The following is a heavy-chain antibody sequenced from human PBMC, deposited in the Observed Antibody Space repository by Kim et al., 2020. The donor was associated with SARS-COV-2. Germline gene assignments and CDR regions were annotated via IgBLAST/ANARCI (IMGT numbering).Heavy chain of an antibody. J-gene: IGHJ4*02. D-gene: IGHD3-10*01. Sequence: SGPTLVNPTQTLTLTCTFSGFSLSTSGVGVGWIRQPPGKALEWLALIYWDDDKRYSPSLKSRHTITKDTSKNQVVLTMTNMDPVDTATSYCAHRSRGFAEPYFDDWGQGTLVTVSS. V-gene: IGHV2-5*02. CDR1: GFSLSTSGVG. CDR3: AHRSRGFAEPYFDD. CDR2: IYWDDDK.